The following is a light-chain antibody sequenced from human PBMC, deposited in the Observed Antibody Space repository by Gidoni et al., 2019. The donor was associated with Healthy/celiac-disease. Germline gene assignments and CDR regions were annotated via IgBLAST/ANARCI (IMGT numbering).Light chain of an antibody. V-gene: IGLV3-1*01. CDR2: QDS. CDR3: QAWDSSFWV. CDR1: KLGDKY. J-gene: IGLJ3*02. Sequence: SYELTQPPSVSLSPGQTASITCSGDKLGDKYACWYQQKPGQSPVLVIYQDSKRPSGIPERFSGSNSGNTATLTISGTQAMDEADYYCQAWDSSFWVFGGGTKLTVL.